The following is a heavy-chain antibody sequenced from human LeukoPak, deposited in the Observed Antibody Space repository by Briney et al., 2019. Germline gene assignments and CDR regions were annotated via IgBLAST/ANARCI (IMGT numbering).Heavy chain of an antibody. CDR1: GFIFDDYG. Sequence: GSLRLSCAASGFIFDDYGMSWVRQAPGKGLEWISYIGIDSGNTNYADSVKGRFTISGDKAKNSLYLQMNSLRVEDTAVYYCARDYKYAFDNWGQGTLVTVSS. CDR2: IGIDSGNT. D-gene: IGHD5-24*01. V-gene: IGHV3-11*06. CDR3: ARDYKYAFDN. J-gene: IGHJ4*02.